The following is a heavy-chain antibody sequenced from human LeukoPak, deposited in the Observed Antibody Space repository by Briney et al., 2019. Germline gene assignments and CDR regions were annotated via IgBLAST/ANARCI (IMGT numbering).Heavy chain of an antibody. CDR1: GFTVSSNY. CDR2: IYSGGST. J-gene: IGHJ4*02. Sequence: GGSLRLSCAASGFTVSSNYMSWVRQAPGKGLEWVSVIYSGGSTYYADSVKGRFTISRDNSKNTLYLQMNSLRAEDTAVYYCASFGYYGSGSYYNDVEGYWGQGTLVTVSS. V-gene: IGHV3-66*01. D-gene: IGHD3-10*01. CDR3: ASFGYYGSGSYYNDVEGY.